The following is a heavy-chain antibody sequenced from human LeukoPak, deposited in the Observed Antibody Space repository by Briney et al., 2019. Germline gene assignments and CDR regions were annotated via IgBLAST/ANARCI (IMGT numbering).Heavy chain of an antibody. J-gene: IGHJ4*02. Sequence: SGTLSLTCTVSLGSLSRGGYYSSWIRQYPGKCLEWIGYIYYSGSTPYNPSLKSRVTISVDTSKCQFSLKLSSVTAADTAVYYCARATTVTTAADCWGQGTLVTVSS. D-gene: IGHD4-17*01. CDR2: IYYSGST. V-gene: IGHV4-31*03. CDR1: LGSLSRGGYY. CDR3: ARATTVTTAADC.